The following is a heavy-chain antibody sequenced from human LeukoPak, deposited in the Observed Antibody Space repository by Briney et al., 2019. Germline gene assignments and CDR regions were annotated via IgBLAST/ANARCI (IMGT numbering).Heavy chain of an antibody. V-gene: IGHV1-8*01. J-gene: IGHJ6*02. CDR3: ARDEDWNYVDYGMDV. Sequence: ASLKVSCKAYGYTFTSYDINWVRQATGQGLEWMGGLNPNSGNTDCAQKFQGRVTMTRTNSTSTAYMELSSLRSEDTAVYYCARDEDWNYVDYGMDVWGQGTTVTVSS. CDR1: GYTFTSYD. D-gene: IGHD1-7*01. CDR2: LNPNSGNT.